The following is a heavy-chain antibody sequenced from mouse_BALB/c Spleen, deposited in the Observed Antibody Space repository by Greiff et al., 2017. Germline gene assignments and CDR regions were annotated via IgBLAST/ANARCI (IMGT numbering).Heavy chain of an antibody. J-gene: IGHJ3*01. CDR3: ARDRAGYYGSSPAWFAY. V-gene: IGHV1-39*01. Sequence: EVQLQQSGPELEKPGASVKISCKASGYSFTGYNMNWVKQSNGKSLEWIGNIDPYYGGTSYNQKFKGKATLTVDKSSSTAYMQLKSLTSEDSAVYYCARDRAGYYGSSPAWFAYWGQGTLVTVSA. D-gene: IGHD1-1*01. CDR1: GYSFTGYN. CDR2: IDPYYGGT.